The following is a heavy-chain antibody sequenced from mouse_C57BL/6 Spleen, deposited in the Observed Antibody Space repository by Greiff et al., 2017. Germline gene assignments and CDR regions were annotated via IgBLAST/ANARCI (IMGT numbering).Heavy chain of an antibody. Sequence: QVHVKQSDAELVKPGASVKLSCKASGYTFTDHTIHWMKQRPEQGLEWIGYIYPRDGMTKYNEKFKGKATLTADKSSSTAYMQRNSLTSEDSAVYFCARRGLYYGSSHGYFDVWGTGTTVTVSS. CDR1: GYTFTDHT. V-gene: IGHV1-78*01. CDR3: ARRGLYYGSSHGYFDV. CDR2: IYPRDGMT. J-gene: IGHJ1*03. D-gene: IGHD1-1*01.